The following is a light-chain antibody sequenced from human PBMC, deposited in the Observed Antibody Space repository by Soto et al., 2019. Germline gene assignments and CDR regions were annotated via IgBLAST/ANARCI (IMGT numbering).Light chain of an antibody. CDR2: GAS. J-gene: IGKJ1*01. CDR3: HQYGGSRWT. V-gene: IGKV3-20*01. CDR1: QSVSSTY. Sequence: EIVLTQSPGTLSLSPGERATLSCRASQSVSSTYLAWYQQKPGQAPRLLIYGASNRATGIPDRFSGSGSGTDFTLTISRLEPEDFAVYYCHQYGGSRWTFGQGPRVDI.